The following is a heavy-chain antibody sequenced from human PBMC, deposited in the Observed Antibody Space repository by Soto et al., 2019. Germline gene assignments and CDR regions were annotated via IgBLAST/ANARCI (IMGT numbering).Heavy chain of an antibody. CDR1: GYTFTSYA. Sequence: QVQLVQSGAEVKKPWASVKVSCKASGYTFTSYAMHWVRQAPGQRLEWMGWINAGNGNTKYSQKFQGRVTITRDTSASTASMALSSLRSEDTAVYYCAREFILSVSCGWYYFDYWGQGTLVTVSS. CDR3: AREFILSVSCGWYYFDY. J-gene: IGHJ4*02. CDR2: INAGNGNT. D-gene: IGHD6-19*01. V-gene: IGHV1-3*01.